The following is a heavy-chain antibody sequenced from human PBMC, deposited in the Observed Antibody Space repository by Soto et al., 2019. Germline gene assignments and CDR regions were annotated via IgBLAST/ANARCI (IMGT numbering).Heavy chain of an antibody. CDR1: AGSVSSGGNY. J-gene: IGHJ4*02. CDR3: ARRLSSPSAAGV. Sequence: QLQLQESGPGMVKPSETLSLTCAVSAGSVSSGGNYWGWIRQSPGKGLEWIGSVHDTGTTHYNPSLTSRVTISVDTSKNQFSLNVNSVTAADTADSYCARRLSSPSAAGVWGQGTLVTVSS. D-gene: IGHD6-6*01. V-gene: IGHV4-39*01. CDR2: VHDTGTT.